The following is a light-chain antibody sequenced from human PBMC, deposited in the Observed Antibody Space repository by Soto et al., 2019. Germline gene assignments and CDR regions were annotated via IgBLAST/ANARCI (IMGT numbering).Light chain of an antibody. V-gene: IGLV2-8*01. CDR3: SSSAGTNSFVL. Sequence: QSVLTQPPSASGSPGQSVTISCTGTSSDIGGYNSVPWYQQHPGKAPKLMIYEVNKRPLGVPERFSGSKSGNTASLTVSGLQADDEADYYCSSSAGTNSFVLFGGGTKVTVL. J-gene: IGLJ3*02. CDR1: SSDIGGYNS. CDR2: EVN.